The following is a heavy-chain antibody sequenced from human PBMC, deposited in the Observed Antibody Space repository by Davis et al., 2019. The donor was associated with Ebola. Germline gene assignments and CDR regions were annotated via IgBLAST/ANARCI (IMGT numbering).Heavy chain of an antibody. CDR1: GFTFSSYA. J-gene: IGHJ6*02. Sequence: PGGSLRLSCAASGFTFSSYAMSWVRQAPGKGLEWVSSISSSSTYIYYADSVKGRFTISRDNSKNTLYLQMNSLRAEDTAVYYCARGTVATGYYYYYGMDVWGQGTTVTVSS. V-gene: IGHV3-21*01. CDR2: ISSSSTYI. D-gene: IGHD4-23*01. CDR3: ARGTVATGYYYYYGMDV.